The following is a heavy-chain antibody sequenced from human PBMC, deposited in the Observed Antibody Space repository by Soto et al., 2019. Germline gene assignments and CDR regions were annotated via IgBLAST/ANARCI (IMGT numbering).Heavy chain of an antibody. D-gene: IGHD2-2*01. CDR2: ISYDGSDK. J-gene: IGHJ4*02. CDR3: AKSPNFYCSSYHCYKYYFDY. V-gene: IGHV3-30*18. Sequence: GGSLRLSCAASGFTFNTFGMHWVRQAPGKGLEWVAVISYDGSDKYYSDSVRGRFTISRDNSMNTLYLQMNSLRTEDTAVYYCAKSPNFYCSSYHCYKYYFDYWGQGTLVTVSA. CDR1: GFTFNTFG.